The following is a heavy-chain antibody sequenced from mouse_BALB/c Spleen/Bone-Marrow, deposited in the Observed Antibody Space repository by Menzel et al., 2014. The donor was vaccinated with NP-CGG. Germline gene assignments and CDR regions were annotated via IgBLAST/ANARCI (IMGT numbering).Heavy chain of an antibody. Sequence: EVKVVESGGGLGQPGGSLRFSCATSGFTFTDYYMSWVRQPPGKALEWLGFIRNKANGYTTEYSASVKGRFTISRDNSQSILYLQMNTLRAEDSATYYCARDTVITTHWYFDVWGAGTTVTVSS. D-gene: IGHD2-4*01. V-gene: IGHV7-3*02. CDR3: ARDTVITTHWYFDV. CDR2: IRNKANGYTT. CDR1: GFTFTDYY. J-gene: IGHJ1*01.